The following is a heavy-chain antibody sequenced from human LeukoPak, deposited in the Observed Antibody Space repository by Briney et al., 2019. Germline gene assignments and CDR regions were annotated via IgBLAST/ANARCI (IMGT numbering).Heavy chain of an antibody. V-gene: IGHV1-8*01. D-gene: IGHD6-6*01. CDR3: ARGTRDSSSPLDY. Sequence: GASVKVSCKASGYTFTSYDINWVRQATGQGLEWMGWMNPNSGNTGYAQKFQGRVTMTRDTSISTAYMELSSLRSEDTAAYYCARGTRDSSSPLDYWGQGTLVTVSS. CDR1: GYTFTSYD. J-gene: IGHJ4*02. CDR2: MNPNSGNT.